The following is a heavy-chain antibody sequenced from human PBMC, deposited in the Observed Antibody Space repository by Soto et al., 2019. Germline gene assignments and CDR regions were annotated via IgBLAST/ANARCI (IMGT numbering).Heavy chain of an antibody. Sequence: PGESLKISCKGSGYSFTSYWIGWVRQMPGKGLEWMGIIYPGDSDTRYSPSFQGQVTISADKSISTAYLQWSSLKASDTAMYYCARRADIVVVPAAKDAFAIWGQGTMVTVSS. D-gene: IGHD2-2*01. CDR3: ARRADIVVVPAAKDAFAI. J-gene: IGHJ3*02. V-gene: IGHV5-51*01. CDR2: IYPGDSDT. CDR1: GYSFTSYW.